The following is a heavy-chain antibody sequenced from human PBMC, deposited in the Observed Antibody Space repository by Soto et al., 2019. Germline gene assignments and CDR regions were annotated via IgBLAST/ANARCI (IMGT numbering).Heavy chain of an antibody. CDR3: ARRNWNYGAFDI. V-gene: IGHV3-23*01. D-gene: IGHD1-7*01. J-gene: IGHJ3*02. CDR2: ISGSGSST. CDR1: GFTFSSYA. Sequence: PGGTLRLCCAASGFTFSSYAMSWVRQAPGKGLEWVSGISGSGSSTYYADSVKGRFTISRDNSKNTLYLQMNSLRAEDTAVYYCARRNWNYGAFDIWGQGTMVTVSS.